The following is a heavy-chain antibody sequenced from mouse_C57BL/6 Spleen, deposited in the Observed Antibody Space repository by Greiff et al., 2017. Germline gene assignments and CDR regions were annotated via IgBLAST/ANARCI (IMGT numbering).Heavy chain of an antibody. V-gene: IGHV14-4*01. D-gene: IGHD2-4*01. CDR1: GFNIKDDY. CDR2: IDPENGDT. Sequence: DVKLQESGAELVRPGASVKLSCTASGFNIKDDYMHWVKQRPEQGLEWIGWIDPENGDTEYASKFQGKATITADTSSNTAYLQLSSLTSEDTAVYYCTTGLRRDWFAYWGQGTLVTVSA. J-gene: IGHJ3*01. CDR3: TTGLRRDWFAY.